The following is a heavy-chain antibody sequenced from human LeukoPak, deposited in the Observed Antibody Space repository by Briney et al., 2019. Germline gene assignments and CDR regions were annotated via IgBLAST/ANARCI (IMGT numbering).Heavy chain of an antibody. CDR1: GFTFDDYG. CDR3: ARGGRGSSSLDY. V-gene: IGHV3-20*04. Sequence: GGSLRLSCAASGFTFDDYGMSWVRQAPGKGLEWVSGINWNGGSTGYADSVKGRFTISRDNAKNSLYLQMNSLRAEDTAVYYCARGGRGSSSLDYWGQGTLVTVSS. CDR2: INWNGGST. J-gene: IGHJ4*02. D-gene: IGHD6-6*01.